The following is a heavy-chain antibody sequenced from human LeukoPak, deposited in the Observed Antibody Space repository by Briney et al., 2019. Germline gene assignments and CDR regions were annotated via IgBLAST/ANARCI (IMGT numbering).Heavy chain of an antibody. J-gene: IGHJ4*02. V-gene: IGHV4-34*01. CDR3: ARGQNRAFDY. Sequence: SETLSLTCAVYGGSFNGYFWIWIRQPPGQGLEWIGEINHDSITNYNPSLRGRVAISVDTSKNQFSLNLRSVTAADTAVYYCARGQNRAFDYWSQGTLVTVSS. CDR2: INHDSIT. CDR1: GGSFNGYF.